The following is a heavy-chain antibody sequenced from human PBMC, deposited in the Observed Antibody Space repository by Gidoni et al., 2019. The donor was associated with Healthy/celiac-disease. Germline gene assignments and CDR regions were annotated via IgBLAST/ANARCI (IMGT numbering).Heavy chain of an antibody. J-gene: IGHJ4*02. CDR1: GGSFSGYY. V-gene: IGHV4-34*01. CDR2: ISHSGST. Sequence: QVQLQQWGAGLLKPSETLSLTCAVYGGSFSGYYWSWIRQPPGKGLEWIGEISHSGSTNYNPSLKSRVTISVDTSKNQFSLKLSSVTAADTAVYYCARQLAPNYYFDYWGQGTLVTVSS. CDR3: ARQLAPNYYFDY. D-gene: IGHD6-6*01.